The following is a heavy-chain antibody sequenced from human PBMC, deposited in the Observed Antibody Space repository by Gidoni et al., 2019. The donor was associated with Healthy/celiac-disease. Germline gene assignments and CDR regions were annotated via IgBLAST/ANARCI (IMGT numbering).Heavy chain of an antibody. D-gene: IGHD6-13*01. CDR2: ISGSGGST. J-gene: IGHJ4*02. V-gene: IGHV3-23*01. CDR3: AKGEGSSWYPDY. CDR1: GFTFSSYA. Sequence: EVQLLESGGGLVQPGGSLTLSCAASGFTFSSYAMSWVRQAPGKGLEWVSAISGSGGSTYYADSVKGRFTISRDNSKNTLYLQMNSLRAEDTAVYYCAKGEGSSWYPDYWGQGTLVTVSS.